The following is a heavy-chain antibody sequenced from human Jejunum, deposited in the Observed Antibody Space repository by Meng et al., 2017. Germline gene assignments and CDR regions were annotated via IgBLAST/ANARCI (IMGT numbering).Heavy chain of an antibody. CDR1: GFTFSSHS. V-gene: IGHV3-21*01. CDR3: ARGDTVTAFDS. D-gene: IGHD4-17*01. J-gene: IGHJ4*02. Sequence: GESLKISCAASGFTFSSHSMNWVRQAPGKGLEWVSSISTSSTFIHYADSLKDRFTISRDNAKDSLYLQMNSLRAEDTAVYYCARGDTVTAFDSWGQGTLVTCAS. CDR2: ISTSSTFI.